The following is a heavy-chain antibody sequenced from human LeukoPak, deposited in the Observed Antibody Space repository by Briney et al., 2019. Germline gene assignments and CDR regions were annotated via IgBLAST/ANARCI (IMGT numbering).Heavy chain of an antibody. Sequence: GRSLRLSCATSGFTFSYYSMHWVRQAPGRGLEWVSYISNSGRTIYYADSVKGRFTISRDNAKNSVYLQMNSLRAEDTAVYYCARERMRLFGDHWGQGTLVTVSS. J-gene: IGHJ4*02. V-gene: IGHV3-48*01. CDR2: ISNSGRTI. D-gene: IGHD3-3*01. CDR3: ARERMRLFGDH. CDR1: GFTFSYYS.